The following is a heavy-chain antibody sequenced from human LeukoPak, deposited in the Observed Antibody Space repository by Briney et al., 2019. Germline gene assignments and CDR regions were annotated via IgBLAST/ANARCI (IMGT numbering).Heavy chain of an antibody. V-gene: IGHV1-2*02. D-gene: IGHD3-22*01. J-gene: IGHJ5*02. CDR2: INPNSGGT. CDR1: GYTFTGYY. Sequence: GASVKVSCKASGYTFTGYYMHWVRQAPGQGLEWMGWINPNSGGTNYAQKFQGRVTMTRDTSISTAYMELSRLRSDDTAVYYCARLGHTMIVARGFDPWGQGTLVTVSS. CDR3: ARLGHTMIVARGFDP.